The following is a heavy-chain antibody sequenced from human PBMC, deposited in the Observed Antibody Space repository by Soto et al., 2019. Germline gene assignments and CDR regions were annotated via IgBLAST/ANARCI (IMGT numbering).Heavy chain of an antibody. Sequence: LRLSCAASVFTFSSYGMHWVRQAPGKGLEWVAFIWHDGGNKFYAESVKGRFTISRDNSKNTLYLQMTSLSAEDTAMYYCARDGDVNTGFGKDYWGQGTLVTVSS. J-gene: IGHJ4*02. V-gene: IGHV3-33*01. CDR3: ARDGDVNTGFGKDY. CDR1: VFTFSSYG. D-gene: IGHD3-16*01. CDR2: IWHDGGNK.